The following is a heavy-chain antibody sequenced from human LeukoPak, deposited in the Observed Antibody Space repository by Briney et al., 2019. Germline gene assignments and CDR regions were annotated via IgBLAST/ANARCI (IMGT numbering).Heavy chain of an antibody. CDR3: ARVALFGSGSYYWFDP. J-gene: IGHJ5*02. V-gene: IGHV4-4*07. CDR2: IYMTGST. Sequence: SETLSLTCTVSGGSISGHYWSWIRQPAGKGLEWIGRIYMTGSTNYNPSLKSRVTMSVDMSKNQFSLKLGSVTAADTAVYFCARVALFGSGSYYWFDPWGQGTLVTVSS. D-gene: IGHD3-10*01. CDR1: GGSISGHY.